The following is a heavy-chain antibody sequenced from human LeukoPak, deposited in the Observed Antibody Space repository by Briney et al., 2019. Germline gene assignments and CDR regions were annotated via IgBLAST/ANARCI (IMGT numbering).Heavy chain of an antibody. J-gene: IGHJ4*02. Sequence: PGGSLRLSYAASGFTFSNYAMSGVRQAPGKGLEWVSTNSNSDGNTYYADSVKGRFTISRDNSKNTLYLQMNSLTAEDTAIYYCAKATGTLGNWGQGTLVTVSS. CDR1: GFTFSNYA. CDR2: NSNSDGNT. D-gene: IGHD1-1*01. V-gene: IGHV3-23*01. CDR3: AKATGTLGN.